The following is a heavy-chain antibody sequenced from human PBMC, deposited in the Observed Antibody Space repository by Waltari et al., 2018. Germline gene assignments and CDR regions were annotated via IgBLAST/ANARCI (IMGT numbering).Heavy chain of an antibody. V-gene: IGHV1-3*01. CDR3: ASRSTWQNPFDY. Sequence: QVQLVQSGAEVKKPGASVKVSCKASGYTFTSYAMHWVRQAPGQRLEWMGWINAGNGNTKYSQKFQGRVTITRETSASTAYMELSSLRSEDTAVYYCASRSTWQNPFDYWGQGTLVTVSS. CDR2: INAGNGNT. J-gene: IGHJ4*02. D-gene: IGHD6-13*01. CDR1: GYTFTSYA.